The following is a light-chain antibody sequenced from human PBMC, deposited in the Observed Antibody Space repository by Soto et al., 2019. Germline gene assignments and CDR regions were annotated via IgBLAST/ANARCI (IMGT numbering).Light chain of an antibody. V-gene: IGKV3-20*01. CDR1: HSVISNY. CDR3: QQSGSSPYT. J-gene: IGKJ2*01. CDR2: GAS. Sequence: ENVLTQSPGTLSLSPGERVTLSCRASHSVISNYLAWYQQKPGQPPRLLIYGASSRATGIPDRFSGSGSGTDSTLTISRLEPEDFAVYYCQQSGSSPYTFGQGTMLAIK.